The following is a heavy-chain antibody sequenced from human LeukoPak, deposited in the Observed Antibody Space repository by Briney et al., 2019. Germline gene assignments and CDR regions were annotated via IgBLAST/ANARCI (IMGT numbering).Heavy chain of an antibody. CDR3: ATCSSGSCFYDAFDV. V-gene: IGHV3-33*01. CDR1: GFTFSSNG. CDR2: IWSDGSNK. J-gene: IGHJ3*01. D-gene: IGHD2-15*01. Sequence: GGSLRLSCAAFGFTFSSNGMHWVRQAPGKGLEWVAVIWSDGSNKYYADSVKGRFAISRDNSKNTLFLQMNSLRAEDTGVYYCATCSSGSCFYDAFDVWGQRTPVTVSS.